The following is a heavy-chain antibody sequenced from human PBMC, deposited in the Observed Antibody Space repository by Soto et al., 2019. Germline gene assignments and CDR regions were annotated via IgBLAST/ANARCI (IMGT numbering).Heavy chain of an antibody. J-gene: IGHJ4*02. CDR3: ARDPVGSSSWYDEYYFDY. D-gene: IGHD6-13*01. V-gene: IGHV3-30-3*01. Sequence: QVQLVESGGGVVQPGRSLRLSCAASGCTFRSYAMHWVRQAPGKGLEWGAVISYDGSNKYYADSVKGRFTISRDNSKNTLYLQMNSLRAEDTAVYYCARDPVGSSSWYDEYYFDYWGQGTLVTVSS. CDR2: ISYDGSNK. CDR1: GCTFRSYA.